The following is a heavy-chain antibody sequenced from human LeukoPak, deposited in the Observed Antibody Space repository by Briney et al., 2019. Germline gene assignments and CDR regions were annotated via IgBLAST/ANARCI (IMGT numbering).Heavy chain of an antibody. CDR1: GYSFTSYY. D-gene: IGHD2-15*01. Sequence: ASVKVSCYASGYSFTSYYMHWVRQAPGQGLEWMGIINPSGGSTSYAQKFQGRVTMTRDMSTSTVYMELSSLRSEDTAVYYCARVGCRGGSCYFDYWGQGTLVTVSS. CDR3: ARVGCRGGSCYFDY. J-gene: IGHJ4*02. CDR2: INPSGGST. V-gene: IGHV1-46*01.